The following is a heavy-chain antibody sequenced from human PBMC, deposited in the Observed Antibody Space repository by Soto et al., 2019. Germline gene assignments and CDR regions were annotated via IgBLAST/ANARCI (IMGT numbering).Heavy chain of an antibody. CDR3: ARHRGPTGPNY. V-gene: IGHV4-39*01. D-gene: IGHD3-10*01. CDR2: MYHSGNT. Sequence: QLQLQESGPRLVKPSETLSLTCTVSGDSISSNNYYWGWIRQPPGKGLEWIGSMYHSGNTYHNPSLKSRVAISVDTSKNQLCLNLRSVTAADTAVYYCARHRGPTGPNYWGQGTLVTVFS. J-gene: IGHJ4*02. CDR1: GDSISSNNYY.